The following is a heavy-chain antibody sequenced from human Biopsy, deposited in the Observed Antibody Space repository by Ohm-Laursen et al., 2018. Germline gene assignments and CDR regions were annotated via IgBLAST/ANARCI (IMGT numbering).Heavy chain of an antibody. CDR2: IWYDGTNE. CDR3: ARGLSSGWYGYFDV. J-gene: IGHJ2*01. CDR1: GFTFGHYA. D-gene: IGHD6-19*01. Sequence: SLRLSCAASGFTFGHYAMYWVRQAPGKGLEWISLIWYDGTNEDYADSVKGRFTISRDNSKNTLYLQINTLTLEGTAFYYCARGLSSGWYGYFDVWGRGTLVTVSS. V-gene: IGHV3-33*04.